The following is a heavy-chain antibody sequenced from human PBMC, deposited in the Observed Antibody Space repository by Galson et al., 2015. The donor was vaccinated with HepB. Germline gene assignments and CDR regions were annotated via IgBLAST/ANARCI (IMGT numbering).Heavy chain of an antibody. CDR3: ARDRDYRFDY. CDR2: ISTYGGNT. Sequence: SVKVSCKASGYTFTSNGISWVRQTLGQGLEWLGWISTYGGNTNYAQKSQGRITLTRDTSTSIAYVELRSLRSDDTAVYYCARDRDYRFDYWGQGTLVTVSS. V-gene: IGHV1-18*04. J-gene: IGHJ4*02. CDR1: GYTFTSNG. D-gene: IGHD4/OR15-4a*01.